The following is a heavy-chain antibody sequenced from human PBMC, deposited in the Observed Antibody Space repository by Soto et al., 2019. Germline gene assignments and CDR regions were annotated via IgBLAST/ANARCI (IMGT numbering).Heavy chain of an antibody. CDR2: ISYDGSNK. CDR1: GFTFSSYA. V-gene: IGHV3-30-3*01. Sequence: QVQLVESGGGVVQPGRSLRLSCAASGFTFSSYAMHWVRQAPGKGLEWVAVISYDGSNKYYADSVKGRFTISRDNSKNTLYLQMNSLRAEDTAVYYCAREEAGNLDYWGQGTLVTVSS. J-gene: IGHJ4*02. D-gene: IGHD6-13*01. CDR3: AREEAGNLDY.